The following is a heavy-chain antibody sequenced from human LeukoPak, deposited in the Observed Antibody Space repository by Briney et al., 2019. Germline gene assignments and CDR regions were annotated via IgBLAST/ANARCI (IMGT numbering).Heavy chain of an antibody. CDR2: IIPIFPTT. D-gene: IGHD3-10*01. J-gene: IGHJ4*02. CDR1: GCTFSDYI. CDR3: ATSPLARGAAGSVAFDY. Sequence: ASVKVSCKASGCTFSDYIFNWVRQAPGQGLEWMGNIIPIFPTTNYAQKFQGRVTITADESTSTAYMDQSSLTSDDSAIYFCATSPLARGAAGSVAFDYWGQGTLVTVSS. V-gene: IGHV1-69*13.